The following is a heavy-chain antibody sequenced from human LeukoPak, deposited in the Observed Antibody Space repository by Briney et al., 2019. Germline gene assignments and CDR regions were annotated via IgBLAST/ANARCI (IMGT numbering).Heavy chain of an antibody. Sequence: PGGSLRLSCAASGLTFSSYAMSWVRQAPGKGLVWVSRINSNGGTTTYADSVNGRFTISRDNAKNMVYLQMNSLRAEDTAVYYCARGASLAYYVDVWGKGTTVTVSS. J-gene: IGHJ6*04. D-gene: IGHD3-16*01. CDR3: ARGASLAYYVDV. CDR2: INSNGGTT. V-gene: IGHV3-74*01. CDR1: GLTFSSYA.